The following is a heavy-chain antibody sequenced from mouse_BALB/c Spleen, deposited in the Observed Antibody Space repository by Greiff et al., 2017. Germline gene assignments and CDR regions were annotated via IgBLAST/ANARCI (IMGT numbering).Heavy chain of an antibody. CDR2: IWAGGST. Sequence: VKLMESGPGLVAPSQSLSITCTVSGFSLTSYGVHWVRQPPGKGLEWLGVIWAGGSTNYNSALMSRLSISKDNSKSQVFLKMNSLQTDDTAMYYCARAAYYRYDEAMDYWGQGTSVTVSS. J-gene: IGHJ4*01. V-gene: IGHV2-9*02. D-gene: IGHD2-14*01. CDR3: ARAAYYRYDEAMDY. CDR1: GFSLTSYG.